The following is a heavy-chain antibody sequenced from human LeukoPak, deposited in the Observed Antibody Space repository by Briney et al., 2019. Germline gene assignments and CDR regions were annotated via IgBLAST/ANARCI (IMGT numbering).Heavy chain of an antibody. CDR1: GFTFKNAW. D-gene: IGHD3-16*02. CDR2: MKSKSDGGTT. CDR3: TTALPYDYVWGTYRDPS. V-gene: IGHV3-15*01. Sequence: KPGGSLRLSCAASGFTFKNAWMSWVRQAPGKGLEWVGRMKSKSDGGTTHYAAPVKGRFIISRDDSKNTLYLQMNSLKTEDTAVYYCTTALPYDYVWGTYRDPSWGRGTLVTVSS. J-gene: IGHJ4*02.